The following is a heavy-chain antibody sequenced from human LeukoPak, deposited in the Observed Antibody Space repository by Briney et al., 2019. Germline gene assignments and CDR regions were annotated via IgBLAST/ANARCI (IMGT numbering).Heavy chain of an antibody. CDR3: ARFYSSSWHYYYYYMDV. J-gene: IGHJ6*03. CDR2: INPNSGGT. CDR1: GYTFTGYY. Sequence: ASVKVSCKASGYTFTGYYMHWVGQAPGQGLEWMGWINPNSGGTNHAQKLQGRVTMTTDTSTSTAYMELRSLRSDDTAVYYCARFYSSSWHYYYYYMDVWGKGTTVTVSS. V-gene: IGHV1-2*02. D-gene: IGHD6-13*01.